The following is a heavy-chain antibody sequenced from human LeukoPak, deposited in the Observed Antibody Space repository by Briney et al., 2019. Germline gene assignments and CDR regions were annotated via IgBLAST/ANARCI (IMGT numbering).Heavy chain of an antibody. CDR3: ASPDLDRDHYYFDY. V-gene: IGHV4-59*12. CDR2: IYYSGST. CDR1: GGSISSYY. J-gene: IGHJ4*02. D-gene: IGHD1-14*01. Sequence: SETLSLTCTVSGGSISSYYWSWIRQPPGKGLEWIGYIYYSGSTNYNPSLKSRVTISVDTSKNQFSLKLSSVTAADTAVYYCASPDLDRDHYYFDYWGQGTLVTVSS.